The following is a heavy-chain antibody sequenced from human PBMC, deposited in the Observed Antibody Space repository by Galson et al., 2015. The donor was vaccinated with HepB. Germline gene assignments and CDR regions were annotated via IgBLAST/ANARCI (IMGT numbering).Heavy chain of an antibody. CDR3: ARQPPPGLHVVVVVDPAFDI. J-gene: IGHJ3*02. V-gene: IGHV1-69*13. D-gene: IGHD2-15*01. CDR1: GGTFSSYA. Sequence: SVKVSCKASGGTFSSYAISWVRQAPGQGLEWMGGIIPIFGTANYAQKFQGRVTITADESTSTAYMELSSLRSEDTAVYYCARQPPPGLHVVVVVDPAFDIWGQGTMVTVSS. CDR2: IIPIFGTA.